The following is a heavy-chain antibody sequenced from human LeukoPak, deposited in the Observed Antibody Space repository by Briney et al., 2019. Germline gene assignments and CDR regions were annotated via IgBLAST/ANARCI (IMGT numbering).Heavy chain of an antibody. D-gene: IGHD3-10*01. J-gene: IGHJ4*02. V-gene: IGHV3-23*01. CDR2: ISGSGGNT. CDR1: GFTFSSYA. CDR3: AKDGWLESGRTPFYFDS. Sequence: GGSLRLSCAASGFTFSSYAMSWVRQAPGKGVEWVSVISGSGGNTYYADSVKGRFTISRDNARNSLYLQMSSLRVEDTAVYYCAKDGWLESGRTPFYFDSWGQGTLVTVSS.